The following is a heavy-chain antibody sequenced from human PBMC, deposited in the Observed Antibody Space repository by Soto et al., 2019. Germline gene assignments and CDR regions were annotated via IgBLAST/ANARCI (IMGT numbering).Heavy chain of an antibody. J-gene: IGHJ3*01. D-gene: IGHD3-3*01. CDR2: LNPSSGTT. V-gene: IGHV1-46*01. Sequence: GASAKFSCTRCGDDITMSFIHCVRQAPGQGLEWMGVLNPSSGTTTYAQKFQGRLTMTRDTSTSTVYMDLSSLRSEDPAMYSRVSNLTILGARVVWG. CDR1: GDDITMSF. CDR3: VSNLTILGARVV.